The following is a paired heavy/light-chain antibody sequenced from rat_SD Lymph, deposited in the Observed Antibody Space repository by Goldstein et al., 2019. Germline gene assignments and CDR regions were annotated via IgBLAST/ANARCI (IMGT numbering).Light chain of an antibody. CDR2: DAT. CDR1: QGIDDY. V-gene: IGKV12S16*01. Sequence: DIQMTQSPASLSASLEEIVTITCKASQGIDDYLSWYQQKPGKSPQLLIYDATSLADGVPSRFSGSRSGTQYSLKISRPQVDDSGIYYCLQSYSTPYTFGAGTKLELK. CDR3: LQSYSTPYT. J-gene: IGKJ2-3*01.
Heavy chain of an antibody. CDR3: ASAGARYWYFDF. V-gene: IGHV1-47*01. CDR1: GYTFTSNH. CDR2: INPGSGGT. Sequence: QVQLQQSGAELVKPGTSVKLSCKASGYTFTSNHMNWIKQTTGQGLEWIGIINPGSGGTSYNVKFKGKATLTVDKSSSTAFMQLSSLTPEDSAVYYCASAGARYWYFDFWGPGTMVTVSS. D-gene: IGHD5-1*01. J-gene: IGHJ1*01.